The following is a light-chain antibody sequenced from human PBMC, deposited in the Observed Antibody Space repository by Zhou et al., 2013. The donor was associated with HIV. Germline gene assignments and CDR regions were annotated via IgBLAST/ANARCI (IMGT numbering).Light chain of an antibody. V-gene: IGKV3-11*01. Sequence: EIVSTQSPATLSLSPGDRATLSCRASQSISSYLAWYQQKPGQAPRLLIFDASNRATGIPARFSGSGSETDFTLTISSLEPEDFAVYYCQHRGNWPLTFGGGTKGGDQT. CDR1: QSISSY. CDR2: DAS. CDR3: QHRGNWPLT. J-gene: IGKJ4*01.